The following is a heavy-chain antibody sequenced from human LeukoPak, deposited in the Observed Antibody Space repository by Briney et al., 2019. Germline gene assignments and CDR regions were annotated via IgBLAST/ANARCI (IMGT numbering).Heavy chain of an antibody. CDR3: AKDDYDSSGYYYVWSQYYYYGMDV. CDR1: GFTFSSYT. D-gene: IGHD3-22*01. Sequence: GGSLRLSCAASGFTFSSYTMSWVRQAPGKGLEWVSAISGSGGSTYYADSVKGRFTISRDNSKNTLYLQMNSLRAEDTAVYYCAKDDYDSSGYYYVWSQYYYYGMDVWGQGTSVTVSS. V-gene: IGHV3-23*01. J-gene: IGHJ6*02. CDR2: ISGSGGST.